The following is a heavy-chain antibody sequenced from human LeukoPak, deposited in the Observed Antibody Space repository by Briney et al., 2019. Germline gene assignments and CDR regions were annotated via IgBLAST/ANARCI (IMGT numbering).Heavy chain of an antibody. D-gene: IGHD5-24*01. CDR1: GGSIRSGTYY. CDR2: ISTSGST. V-gene: IGHV4-61*02. Sequence: SQTLSLTCTVSGGSIRSGTYYWSWIRQPAGKGLEWIGRISTSGSTNYNPSLKSRVTISVDTSKNQFSLKLSSVSAADTAVYFCVRGGDGYGIWGQGTKVTVSS. CDR3: VRGGDGYGI. J-gene: IGHJ3*02.